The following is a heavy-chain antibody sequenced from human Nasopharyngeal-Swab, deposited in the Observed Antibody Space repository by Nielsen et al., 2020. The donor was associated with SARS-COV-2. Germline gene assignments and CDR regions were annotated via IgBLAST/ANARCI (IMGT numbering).Heavy chain of an antibody. V-gene: IGHV3-21*01. Sequence: VRQAPGKGLEWVSTISSTGERTYYADSVKGRFTISRDNAKNSLYLQMNSLRAEDTAVYYCARDGLDYDFWSAYFMDVWGQGTTVTVSS. D-gene: IGHD3-3*01. J-gene: IGHJ6*02. CDR2: ISSTGERT. CDR3: ARDGLDYDFWSAYFMDV.